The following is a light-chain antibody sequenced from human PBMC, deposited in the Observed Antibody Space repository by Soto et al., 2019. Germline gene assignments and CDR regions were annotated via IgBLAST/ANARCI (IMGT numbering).Light chain of an antibody. CDR2: GAS. CDR3: QQSYSTPYT. V-gene: IGKV1-39*01. Sequence: DIQMTQSPSSLSASVGDRVTITCRASQSISIYLNWYQQKPGKAPKLLIYGASSLQSGIPSRFSGSGSGTHFTLIISSLQPEDFATYYYQQSYSTPYTFGQGTNVEIK. J-gene: IGKJ2*01. CDR1: QSISIY.